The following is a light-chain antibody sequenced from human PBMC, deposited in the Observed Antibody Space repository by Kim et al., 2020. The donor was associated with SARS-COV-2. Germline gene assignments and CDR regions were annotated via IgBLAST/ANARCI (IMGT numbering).Light chain of an antibody. V-gene: IGLV3-19*01. CDR3: KSRGTSGNVV. J-gene: IGLJ2*01. CDR1: SLRSYY. Sequence: SSELTQDPAVSVALGQTVRITCRGDSLRSYYATWYQQKPGQAPVLVIYGKNNRPSGNPDRFSGSSSGNTASLTITGAQAEDEADYYCKSRGTSGNVVFGGGTQLTVL. CDR2: GKN.